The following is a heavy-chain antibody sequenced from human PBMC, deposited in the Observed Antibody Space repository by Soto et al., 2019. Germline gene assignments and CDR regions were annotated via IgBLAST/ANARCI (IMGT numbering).Heavy chain of an antibody. V-gene: IGHV4-30-4*01. CDR1: GGSISSGDYY. CDR3: ASRTTVTTWRYFDY. J-gene: IGHJ4*02. D-gene: IGHD4-17*01. CDR2: IYYSGSN. Sequence: QLQLQESGPGLVKPSQTLSLTCTVSGGSISSGDYYWSWIRQPPGKGLEWIGYIYYSGSNYYNPSIKRRVTISVDTSRNQFSLKLSSVTAADTAVYYCASRTTVTTWRYFDYWGQGTLVTVSS.